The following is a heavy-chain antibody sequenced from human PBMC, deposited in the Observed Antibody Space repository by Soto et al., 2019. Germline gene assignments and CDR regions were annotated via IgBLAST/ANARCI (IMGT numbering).Heavy chain of an antibody. V-gene: IGHV3-64D*06. CDR2: VSTSGRST. Sequence: EVQLVESGGGLVQPGGSLRLSCSASGFIFSESTIYWVRQVPGKGLEAISAVSTSGRSTYYADSVKDRFTISRDNSKNTLFLQMGSLRPEHTAIYYCVKQAHGLDGVAFDYWGQGTQVTVAS. D-gene: IGHD2-15*01. J-gene: IGHJ4*02. CDR1: GFIFSEST. CDR3: VKQAHGLDGVAFDY.